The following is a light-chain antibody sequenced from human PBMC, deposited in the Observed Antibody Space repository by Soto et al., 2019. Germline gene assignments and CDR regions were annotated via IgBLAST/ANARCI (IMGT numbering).Light chain of an antibody. CDR2: WAS. J-gene: IGKJ1*01. CDR3: QQYYTTPWT. Sequence: DIVMTQSPDSLAVSLGERATINCKSSQSVLYSSNNKNYLTWYQQKPGQPPKLLIYWASTRESGVPDRFGGSGSGTAFTLTISSLQAEDVAVYYCQQYYTTPWTFGQGTKVEIK. V-gene: IGKV4-1*01. CDR1: QSVLYSSNNKNY.